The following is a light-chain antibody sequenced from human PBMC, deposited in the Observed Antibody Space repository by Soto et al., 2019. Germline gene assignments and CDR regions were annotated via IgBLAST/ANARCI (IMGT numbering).Light chain of an antibody. J-gene: IGKJ1*01. Sequence: DLQMTQSPSSVSASVGDRVTITCRASQSISSWLAWYQQKPGKAPKLLIYDTSSLQSGVPSRFSGSGSGTDFTLTISSLQPEDFATYYCQQANSFPRTFGQGTKVEIK. CDR1: QSISSW. CDR3: QQANSFPRT. CDR2: DTS. V-gene: IGKV1-12*01.